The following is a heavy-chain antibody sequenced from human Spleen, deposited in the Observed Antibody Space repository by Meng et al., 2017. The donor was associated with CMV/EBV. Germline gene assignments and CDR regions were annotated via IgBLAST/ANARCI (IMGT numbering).Heavy chain of an antibody. CDR1: GYTFTGYY. D-gene: IGHD5-24*01. J-gene: IGHJ4*02. CDR2: INPNSGGT. Sequence: ASVKVSCKASGYTFTGYYMHWVRQAPGQGLEWMGWINPNSGGTNYAQKFQGRVTMTRDTSISTAYMELSSLRSEDTAVYYCASKDGYNEDFDYWGQGTRVTVSS. CDR3: ASKDGYNEDFDY. V-gene: IGHV1-2*02.